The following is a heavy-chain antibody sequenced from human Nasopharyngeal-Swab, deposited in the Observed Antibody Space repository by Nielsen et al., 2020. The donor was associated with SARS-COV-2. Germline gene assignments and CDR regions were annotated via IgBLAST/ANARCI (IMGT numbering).Heavy chain of an antibody. D-gene: IGHD3-22*01. CDR2: IYHSGST. Sequence: WIRQPPGKGLEWIGSIYHSGSTYYNPSLKSRVTISVDTSKNQFSLKLSSVTAADTAVYYCARDGYDSSGYYLSAFDIWGQGTMVTVSS. J-gene: IGHJ3*02. V-gene: IGHV4-39*07. CDR3: ARDGYDSSGYYLSAFDI.